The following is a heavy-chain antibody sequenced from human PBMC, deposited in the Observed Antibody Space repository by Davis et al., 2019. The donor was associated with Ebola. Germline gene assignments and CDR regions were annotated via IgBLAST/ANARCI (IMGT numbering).Heavy chain of an antibody. J-gene: IGHJ4*02. V-gene: IGHV4-59*01. Sequence: SETLSLTCTVSGGSISSYYWSWIRQPPGKGLEWIGYIYDSGSTHYNPSLKSRVTISVDAPKNQFSLKLNSVTAADTAVYYCARGSGTYLSFDYWGQGTLVTVSS. CDR1: GGSISSYY. D-gene: IGHD3-10*01. CDR2: IYDSGST. CDR3: ARGSGTYLSFDY.